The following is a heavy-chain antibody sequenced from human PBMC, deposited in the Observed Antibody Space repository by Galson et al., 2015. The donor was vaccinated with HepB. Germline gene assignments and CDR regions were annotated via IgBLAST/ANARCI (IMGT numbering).Heavy chain of an antibody. CDR2: ISAYNGNT. Sequence: SVKVSCKASGYTFTSYGISWVRQAPGQGLEWMGWISAYNGNTNYAQKLQGRVTMTTDTSTSTACMELRSLRSDDTAVYYCARKDFTIFGVAANWNWFDPWGQGTLVTVSS. J-gene: IGHJ5*02. CDR1: GYTFTSYG. V-gene: IGHV1-18*01. CDR3: ARKDFTIFGVAANWNWFDP. D-gene: IGHD3-3*01.